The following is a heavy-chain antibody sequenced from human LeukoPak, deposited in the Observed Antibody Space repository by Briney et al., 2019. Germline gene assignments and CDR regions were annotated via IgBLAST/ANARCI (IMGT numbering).Heavy chain of an antibody. V-gene: IGHV1-69*13. CDR3: ARDLFSGWYPSYYYYYMDV. Sequence: ASVKVSCKASGGTFSSYAISWVRQAPGQGLEWMGGIIPIFGTANYAQKFQGRVTITADESTSTAYMELSSLRSEDTAVYYCARDLFSGWYPSYYYYYMDVWGKGTTVTISS. J-gene: IGHJ6*03. CDR2: IIPIFGTA. D-gene: IGHD6-19*01. CDR1: GGTFSSYA.